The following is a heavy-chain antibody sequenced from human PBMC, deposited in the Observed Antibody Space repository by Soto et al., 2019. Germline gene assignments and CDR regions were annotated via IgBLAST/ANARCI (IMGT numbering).Heavy chain of an antibody. CDR1: GYPFTCYA. Sequence: ASVKVSRKAFGYPFTCYAMHWVRQAPGQRLEWMGWINAGNGNTKYSQKFQGRVTITRDTSASTAYMELSSLRSEDTAVYYCARDVAAAAPWGQGTLVTVSS. J-gene: IGHJ5*02. V-gene: IGHV1-3*01. D-gene: IGHD6-13*01. CDR3: ARDVAAAAP. CDR2: INAGNGNT.